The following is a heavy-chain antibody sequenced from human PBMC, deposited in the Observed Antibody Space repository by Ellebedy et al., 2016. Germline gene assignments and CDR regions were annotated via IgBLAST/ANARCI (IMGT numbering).Heavy chain of an antibody. CDR3: AHVDDRDWRDDYFDY. V-gene: IGHV2-5*01. CDR1: GFSLSPSGVA. CDR2: IYWNDDK. J-gene: IGHJ4*02. Sequence: SGPTLVKPTQTLTLTCTFSGFSLSPSGVAVGWIRQPPGKALEWLALIYWNDDKYYSPSLRSRLTISKDTSKSQVVLTMTNMDPVDTATYYCAHVDDRDWRDDYFDYWGQGTMVTVSS. D-gene: IGHD3/OR15-3a*01.